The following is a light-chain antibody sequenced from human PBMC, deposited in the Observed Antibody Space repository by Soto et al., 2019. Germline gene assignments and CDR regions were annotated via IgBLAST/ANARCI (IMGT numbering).Light chain of an antibody. CDR2: DAS. CDR3: QQYGGSPRA. J-gene: IGKJ1*01. Sequence: EIVLTQSPGTLSLSPGERATLSCRASQSVSSSSLAWYQQKRGQAPRLLIHDASSRATGIPDRFSGSGSGTDFTLTISRLEPEGFAVYYCQQYGGSPRAFGQGTKVDIK. V-gene: IGKV3-20*01. CDR1: QSVSSSS.